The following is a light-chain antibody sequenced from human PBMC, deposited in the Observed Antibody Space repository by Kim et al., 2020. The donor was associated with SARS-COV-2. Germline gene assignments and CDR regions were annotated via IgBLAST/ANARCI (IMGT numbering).Light chain of an antibody. CDR1: QSVSSSY. V-gene: IGKV3D-20*02. CDR3: QQRNNWLT. J-gene: IGKJ4*01. CDR2: GAS. Sequence: EIVLTQSPGTLSLSPGERATLSCRASQSVSSSYLAWYQQKPGQAPRLLIYGASSRATGIPDRFSGSGSGTDFTLTISRLEPEDFAVYYCQQRNNWLTFGGGTKVDIK.